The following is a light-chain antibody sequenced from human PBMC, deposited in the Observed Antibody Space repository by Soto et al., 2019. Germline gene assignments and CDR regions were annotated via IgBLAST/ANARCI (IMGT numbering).Light chain of an antibody. CDR2: EGS. CDR3: CSYAGISTFEV. CDR1: SSDVGSYNL. V-gene: IGLV2-23*03. Sequence: QSALTQPASVSGSPGQSITISCTGTSSDVGSYNLVSWYQQHPGKAPKLMIYEGSQRPSGVSNRFSGSKSGNTASLTISGLQAEDEDDYYCCSYAGISTFEVFGGGTQLTVL. J-gene: IGLJ3*02.